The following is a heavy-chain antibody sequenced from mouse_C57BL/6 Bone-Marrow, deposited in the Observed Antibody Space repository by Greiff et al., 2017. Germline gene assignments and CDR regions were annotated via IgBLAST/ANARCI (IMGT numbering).Heavy chain of an antibody. CDR3: ARDPIYYGINFDC. CDR1: GFTFSSYA. J-gene: IGHJ2*01. D-gene: IGHD2-1*01. Sequence: EVQLVESGGGLVKPGGSLKLSCAASGFTFSSYAMSWVRQTPEKRLEWVATISDGGSYTYYPDNVKGRFTISRDNAKNNLYLQMSHLKSEDTAMYYCARDPIYYGINFDCWGQGTTLTVSS. CDR2: ISDGGSYT. V-gene: IGHV5-4*01.